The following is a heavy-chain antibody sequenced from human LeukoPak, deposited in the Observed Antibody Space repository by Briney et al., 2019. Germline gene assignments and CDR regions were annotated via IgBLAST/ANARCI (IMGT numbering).Heavy chain of an antibody. Sequence: QPGGSLRLSCAASGSTFSSYAMHWVRQAPGRGLEWVAVISYDGSNKYYADSVKGRFTISRDNSKNTLYLQMNSLRAEDTAVCYCARALGIAVAGFLDYWGQGTLVTVSS. J-gene: IGHJ4*02. CDR1: GSTFSSYA. CDR3: ARALGIAVAGFLDY. CDR2: ISYDGSNK. D-gene: IGHD6-19*01. V-gene: IGHV3-30*04.